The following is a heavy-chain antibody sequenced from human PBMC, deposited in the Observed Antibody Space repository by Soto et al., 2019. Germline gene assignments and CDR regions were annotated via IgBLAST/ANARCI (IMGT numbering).Heavy chain of an antibody. V-gene: IGHV1-18*01. CDR1: GYTFSSYG. J-gene: IGHJ3*02. D-gene: IGHD1-26*01. CDR2: VSAYNGNT. CDR3: ARDGWGREDAFDI. Sequence: QLQLVQSGAEVKKPGASVKVSCKASGYTFSSYGISWVRQAPGQRPEWVGWVSAYNGNTKYGQNVQGRVTMTADTSTSTAYMELRSLRSDDTAVYYCARDGWGREDAFDIWAQGTMVTVSS.